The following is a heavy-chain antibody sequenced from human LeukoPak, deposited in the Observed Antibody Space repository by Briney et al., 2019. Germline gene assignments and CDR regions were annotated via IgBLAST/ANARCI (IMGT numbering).Heavy chain of an antibody. Sequence: SETLSLTCTVSGGSISSYYWSWIRQPPGKGLEWIGYIYYSGSTYYNPSLKSRLTISADTSKNQFSLKVTSVTAADTAVYYCSTTTRGWYGVGDHRGQGALVTVSS. CDR2: IYYSGST. CDR1: GGSISSYY. D-gene: IGHD6-19*01. J-gene: IGHJ4*02. V-gene: IGHV4-59*04. CDR3: STTTRGWYGVGDH.